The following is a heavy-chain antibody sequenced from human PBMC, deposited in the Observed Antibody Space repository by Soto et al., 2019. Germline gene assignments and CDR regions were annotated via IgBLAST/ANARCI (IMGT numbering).Heavy chain of an antibody. CDR1: GYIFVNYG. J-gene: IGHJ6*02. V-gene: IGHV1-18*01. CDR2: ISPYTGNT. Sequence: QVQLVQSGDEVKKPGASVKVSCKASGYIFVNYGIAWVRQAPGQGLEWMGWISPYTGNTHSATTLQGRLTMTTDTSTSTAYMDLGSLTSDDTAVYYCVMVDNYVTPTPQDVWGQGTTVTVSS. CDR3: VMVDNYVTPTPQDV. D-gene: IGHD3-16*01.